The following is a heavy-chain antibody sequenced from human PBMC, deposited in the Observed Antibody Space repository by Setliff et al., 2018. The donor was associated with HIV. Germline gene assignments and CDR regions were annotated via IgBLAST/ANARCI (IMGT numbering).Heavy chain of an antibody. D-gene: IGHD3-10*01. V-gene: IGHV4-39*07. CDR3: ARAISTPSYYYHMDV. Sequence: SETLSLTCTVSGGSISSSSYYWGWIRQPPGKGLEWIGSIYYRGNTYYNPSLKSRVTISVDTSKNQFSLKLRSVTAADTAVYYCARAISTPSYYYHMDVWGTGTPVTVSS. CDR2: IYYRGNT. J-gene: IGHJ6*03. CDR1: GGSISSSSYY.